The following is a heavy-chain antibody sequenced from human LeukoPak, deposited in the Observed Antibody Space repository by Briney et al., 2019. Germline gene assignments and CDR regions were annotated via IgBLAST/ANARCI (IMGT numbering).Heavy chain of an antibody. CDR2: ISWNSGSI. V-gene: IGHV3-9*01. J-gene: IGHJ4*02. CDR1: GFTFDDYA. D-gene: IGHD6-19*01. CDR3: AKDIASVGIAVAVFGY. Sequence: PGGSLRLSCAASGFTFDDYAMHWVRQAPGKGLEWVSGISWNSGSIGYADSVKGRFTISRDNAKNSLYLQMNSLRAEDTALYYCAKDIASVGIAVAVFGYWGQGTLVTVSS.